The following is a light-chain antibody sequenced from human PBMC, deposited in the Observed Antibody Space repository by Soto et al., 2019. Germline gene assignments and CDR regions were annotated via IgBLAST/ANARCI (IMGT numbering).Light chain of an antibody. CDR2: GVS. Sequence: EIVLTQSPGTLSLSPGERATLSCRASQSGSDSYLAWYQQKPGQPPRLLIYGVSSRGYGIPDRFSGSGSGTDFTLTISRLEPEDFSVYYCQQYGSSLITFGQGTRLEIK. CDR3: QQYGSSLIT. J-gene: IGKJ5*01. CDR1: QSGSDSY. V-gene: IGKV3-20*01.